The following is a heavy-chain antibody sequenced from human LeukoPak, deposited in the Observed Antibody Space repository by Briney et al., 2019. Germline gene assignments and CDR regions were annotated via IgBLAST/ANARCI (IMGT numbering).Heavy chain of an antibody. Sequence: SETLSLTCSVSGGSISSLYWSWIRQPPGKGLEWIGYIYYTGSTNYNPSPKSRVTMFVDMSKNQFSLRLSSVTAADTAVYYCARHRAYSSPSPFDYWGQGTLVTVSS. CDR1: GGSISSLY. CDR2: IYYTGST. D-gene: IGHD6-6*01. V-gene: IGHV4-59*08. CDR3: ARHRAYSSPSPFDY. J-gene: IGHJ4*02.